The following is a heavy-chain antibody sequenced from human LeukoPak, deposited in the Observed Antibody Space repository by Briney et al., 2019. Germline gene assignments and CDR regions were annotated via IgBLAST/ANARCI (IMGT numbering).Heavy chain of an antibody. CDR3: ARHIRFLEWSPGPHYFDY. V-gene: IGHV4-39*01. CDR1: GGSISSSSYY. Sequence: SETLSLTCTVSGGSISSSSYYWGCIRQPPGKGLECIGSIYYSGSTYYNPSLKSRVTISVDTSKNQFSLKLSSVTAADTAVYYCARHIRFLEWSPGPHYFDYWGQGTLVTVSS. J-gene: IGHJ4*02. CDR2: IYYSGST. D-gene: IGHD3-3*01.